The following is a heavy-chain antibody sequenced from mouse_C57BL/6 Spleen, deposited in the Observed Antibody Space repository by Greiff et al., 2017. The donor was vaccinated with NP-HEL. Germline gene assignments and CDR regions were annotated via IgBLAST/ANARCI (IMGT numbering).Heavy chain of an antibody. V-gene: IGHV1-50*01. CDR1: GYTFTSYW. J-gene: IGHJ3*01. CDR3: ARNLIYYRGFAY. Sequence: QVQLQQPGAELVKPGASVKLSCKASGYTFTSYWMQWVKQRPGQGLEWIGEIDPSDSYTNYNQKFKGKATLTVDTSSSTAYMQLSSLTSEDSAVYYCARNLIYYRGFAYWGQGTLVTVSA. CDR2: IDPSDSYT. D-gene: IGHD2-1*01.